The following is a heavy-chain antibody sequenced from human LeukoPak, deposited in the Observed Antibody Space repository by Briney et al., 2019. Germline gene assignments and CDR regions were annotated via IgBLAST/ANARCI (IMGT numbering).Heavy chain of an antibody. CDR1: GFTFSSYG. D-gene: IGHD6-13*01. CDR2: ISYDGSNK. J-gene: IGHJ6*03. V-gene: IGHV3-30*18. Sequence: GRSLRLSCAASGFTFSSYGMHWVRQAPGKGLEWVAVISYDGSNKYYADSVKGRFTISRDNSKNTLYLQMNSLRAEDTAVYYCAKRDAAGTGSGSYNMDVWGKGTTVTVSS. CDR3: AKRDAAGTGSGSYNMDV.